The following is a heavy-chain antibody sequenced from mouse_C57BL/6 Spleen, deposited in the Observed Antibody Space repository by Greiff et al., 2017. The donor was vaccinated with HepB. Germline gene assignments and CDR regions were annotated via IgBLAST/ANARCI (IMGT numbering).Heavy chain of an antibody. CDR2: IYPSDSET. Sequence: FQLQQPGAELVRPGSSVKLSCKASGYTFTSYWMDWVKQRPGQGLEWIGNIYPSDSETHYNQKFKDKATLTVDKSSSTAYMQLSSLTSEDSAVYYCARALSFYAMDYWGQGTSVTVSS. V-gene: IGHV1-61*01. J-gene: IGHJ4*01. CDR3: ARALSFYAMDY. CDR1: GYTFTSYW.